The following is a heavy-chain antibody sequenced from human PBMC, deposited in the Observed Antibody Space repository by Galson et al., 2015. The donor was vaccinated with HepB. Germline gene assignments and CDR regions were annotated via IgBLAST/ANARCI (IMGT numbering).Heavy chain of an antibody. CDR3: AKDYCGGDCYSPANFGY. CDR1: GFTFSSYA. V-gene: IGHV3-23*01. D-gene: IGHD2-21*02. J-gene: IGHJ4*02. CDR2: ISGSGGST. Sequence: SLRLSCAASGFTFSSYAMSWVRQAPGKGLEWVSAISGSGGSTYYADSVKGRFTISRDNSKNTLYLQMNSLRAEDTAVYYCAKDYCGGDCYSPANFGYWGQGTLVTVSS.